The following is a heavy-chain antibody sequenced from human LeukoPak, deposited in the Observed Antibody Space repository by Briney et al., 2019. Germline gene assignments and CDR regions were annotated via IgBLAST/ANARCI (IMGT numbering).Heavy chain of an antibody. CDR3: ARDSDPTYYFDSGPYHAY. CDR2: INPNSGGT. V-gene: IGHV1-2*02. D-gene: IGHD3-10*01. J-gene: IGHJ4*02. CDR1: GYTLTGYY. Sequence: ASVKVSCKASGYTLTGYYMHWVRQAPGQGLEWMGWINPNSGGTNYAQKFQGRVTMTRDTSISTAYMELSRLRSDDTAVYYCARDSDPTYYFDSGPYHAYWGQGTLVTVSS.